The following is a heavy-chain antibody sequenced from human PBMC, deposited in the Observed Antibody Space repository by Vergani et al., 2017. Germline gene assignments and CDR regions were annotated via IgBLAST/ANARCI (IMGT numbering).Heavy chain of an antibody. Sequence: EVQLVETGGGLIQPGGSLRLSCAASGFTVSSNYMSWVRQAPGKGLEWVSVIYSGGSTYYADSVKGRFTISRDNSKNMLFLQMNNLRTEDTAIYFCARGVLDSKYRHNWFGPWGQGTVVTVSS. CDR3: ARGVLDSKYRHNWFGP. J-gene: IGHJ5*02. V-gene: IGHV3-53*02. CDR2: IYSGGST. D-gene: IGHD3/OR15-3a*01. CDR1: GFTVSSNY.